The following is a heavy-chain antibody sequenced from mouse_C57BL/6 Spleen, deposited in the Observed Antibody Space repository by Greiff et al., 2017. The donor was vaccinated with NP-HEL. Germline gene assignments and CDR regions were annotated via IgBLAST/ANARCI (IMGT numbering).Heavy chain of an antibody. V-gene: IGHV1-69*01. D-gene: IGHD2-5*01. CDR3: ARRYYSNGYAMDY. Sequence: VQLKQPGAELVMPGASVKLSCKASGYTFTSYWMHWVKQRPGQGLEWIGEIDPSDSYTNYNQKFKGKSTLTVDKSSSTAYMQLSSLTSEDSAVYYCARRYYSNGYAMDYWGQGTSVTVSS. CDR1: GYTFTSYW. CDR2: IDPSDSYT. J-gene: IGHJ4*01.